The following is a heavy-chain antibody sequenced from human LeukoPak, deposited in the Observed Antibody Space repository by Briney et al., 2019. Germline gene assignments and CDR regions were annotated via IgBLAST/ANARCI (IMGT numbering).Heavy chain of an antibody. CDR1: GYSISSGYY. CDR3: ARHGASSGSKNFDY. D-gene: IGHD3-22*01. Sequence: SETLSLTCTVSGYSISSGYYWGWIRQPPGKGLEWIGSIYHSGSTYYNPSLKSRVTISVDTSKNQFSLKLSSVTAADTAVYYCARHGASSGSKNFDYWGQGTLVTVSS. CDR2: IYHSGST. J-gene: IGHJ4*02. V-gene: IGHV4-38-2*02.